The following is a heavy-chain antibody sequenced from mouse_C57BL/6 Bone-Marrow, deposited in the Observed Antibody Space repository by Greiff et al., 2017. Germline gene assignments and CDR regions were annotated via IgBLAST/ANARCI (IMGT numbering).Heavy chain of an antibody. Sequence: QVQLKQSGAKLARPGASVKLSCKASGYTFTSYGISWVKQRTGQGLEWIGEIYPRSGNTYYNEKFKGKATLTADKSSSTAYMGLRSLTSEDSAVYFCAKGTVSGRYFDVWVTGTTVAVSS. CDR1: GYTFTSYG. CDR3: AKGTVSGRYFDV. CDR2: IYPRSGNT. V-gene: IGHV1-81*01. J-gene: IGHJ1*03. D-gene: IGHD1-3*01.